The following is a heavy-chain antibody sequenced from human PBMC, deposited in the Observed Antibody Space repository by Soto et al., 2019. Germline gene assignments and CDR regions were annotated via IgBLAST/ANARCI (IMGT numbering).Heavy chain of an antibody. CDR3: ARGGKTGTIFYY. Sequence: SETLSLTCAVSGGSISSGGYSWSWIRQPPGKGLEWIGYIYHSGSTYYNTSLKSRVTISVDRSKNQFSLKLSSVTAADTAVYYCARGGKTGTIFYYWGQGTLVTFSS. CDR2: IYHSGST. V-gene: IGHV4-30-2*01. J-gene: IGHJ4*02. CDR1: GGSISSGGYS. D-gene: IGHD1-1*01.